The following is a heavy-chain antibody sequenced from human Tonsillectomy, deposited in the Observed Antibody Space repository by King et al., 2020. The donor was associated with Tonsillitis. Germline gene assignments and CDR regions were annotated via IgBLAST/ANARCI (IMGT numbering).Heavy chain of an antibody. J-gene: IGHJ6*02. CDR1: GYTFTGYY. Sequence: VQLVESGAEVKKPGASVKVSCKASGYTFTGYYIHWVRQAPGQGLEWMGWINPNSGDTNCPQKFQGRVTMTRDTSISTAYMELSRLRSDDTAVYYCARDQPVTGADYYYYYGMDVWGQGTTVTVSS. CDR2: INPNSGDT. V-gene: IGHV1-2*02. D-gene: IGHD7-27*01. CDR3: ARDQPVTGADYYYYYGMDV.